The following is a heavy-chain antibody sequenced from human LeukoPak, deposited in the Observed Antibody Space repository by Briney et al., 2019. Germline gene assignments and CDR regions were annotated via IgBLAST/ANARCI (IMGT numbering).Heavy chain of an antibody. D-gene: IGHD6-19*01. J-gene: IGHJ6*03. CDR3: ARVGSGWYGGGYYYYMDV. Sequence: GGSLRLSCAASGFTFSSYWMSWVRQAPGKGLEWVANINQDGSEKHYVDSVKGRFTISRDNAKNSLYLQMNSLRAEDTAVYYCARVGSGWYGGGYYYYMDVWGKGTTVTISS. CDR1: GFTFSSYW. V-gene: IGHV3-7*01. CDR2: INQDGSEK.